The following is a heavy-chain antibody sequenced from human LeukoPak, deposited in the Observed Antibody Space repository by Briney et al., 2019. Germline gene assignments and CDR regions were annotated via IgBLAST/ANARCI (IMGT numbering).Heavy chain of an antibody. Sequence: SETLSLTCTVSGGSISSGSYYWSWIRQPAGKGLEWIGRIYTSGSTNYNPSLKSRVTISVDTSKNQFSLKLSSVTAADTAVYYCASGVIVVVPAARPRYYMDVWGKGTTVTVSS. D-gene: IGHD2-2*01. J-gene: IGHJ6*03. V-gene: IGHV4-61*02. CDR2: IYTSGST. CDR1: GGSISSGSYY. CDR3: ASGVIVVVPAARPRYYMDV.